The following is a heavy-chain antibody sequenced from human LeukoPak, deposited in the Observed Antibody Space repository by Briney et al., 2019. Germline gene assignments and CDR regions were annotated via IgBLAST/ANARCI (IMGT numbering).Heavy chain of an antibody. CDR2: INHSGYT. J-gene: IGHJ4*02. CDR1: GVSFDDYY. D-gene: IGHD4-17*01. Sequence: PSETLSLTCAVSGVSFDDYYWAWARHTPEKGLEWIGEINHSGYTNDSPSLKSRVTLSIDTSRKQFSLNLRSVTVADAGTYYCTRMTTGHDYWGQGTLVTVSS. CDR3: TRMTTGHDY. V-gene: IGHV4-34*01.